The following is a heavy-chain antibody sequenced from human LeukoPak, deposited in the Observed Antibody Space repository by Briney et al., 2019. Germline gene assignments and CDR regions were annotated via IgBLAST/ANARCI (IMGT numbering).Heavy chain of an antibody. CDR1: GFTVSSNY. Sequence: GGSLRLSCAASGFTVSSNYMSWVRQAPGKGLEWVSVIYSGGSTYYADSVKGRFTISRDNSKNTLYLQMNSLRAEDTAVYYCARGLYDSSGYYAFDYWGQGTLVTVSS. V-gene: IGHV3-66*01. J-gene: IGHJ4*02. CDR3: ARGLYDSSGYYAFDY. CDR2: IYSGGST. D-gene: IGHD3-22*01.